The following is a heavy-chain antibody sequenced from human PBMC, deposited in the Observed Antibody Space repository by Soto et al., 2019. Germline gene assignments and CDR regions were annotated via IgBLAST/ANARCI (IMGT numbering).Heavy chain of an antibody. CDR1: GNTFASHGFY. Sequence: SCKASGNTFASHGFYWSWIRQTPGKGLEWIGYINYVGRTSYYSPSLQSRVTISLDSSKNQSSLILSSVTAADTAVYFCARFRRNYFDYWGQGTQVTVSS. CDR2: INYVGRT. J-gene: IGHJ4*02. V-gene: IGHV4-61*08. CDR3: ARFRRNYFDY. D-gene: IGHD3-10*01.